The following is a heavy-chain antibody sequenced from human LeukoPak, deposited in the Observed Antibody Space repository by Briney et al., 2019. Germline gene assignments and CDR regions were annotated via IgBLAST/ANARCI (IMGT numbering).Heavy chain of an antibody. Sequence: PGGSLRLSCAGSGFTFSSYSMNWVRQAPGKGLEWVSSISSSSSYIHYADSVKGRFTISRDNAKNSLYLQMNSLRAEDTAVYYCARVRGIAGYYFDYWGQGTLATVSS. D-gene: IGHD6-13*01. CDR1: GFTFSSYS. CDR3: ARVRGIAGYYFDY. CDR2: ISSSSSYI. J-gene: IGHJ4*02. V-gene: IGHV3-21*01.